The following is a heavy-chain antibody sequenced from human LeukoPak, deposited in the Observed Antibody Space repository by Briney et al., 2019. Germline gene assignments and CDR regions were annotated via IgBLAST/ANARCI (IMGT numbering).Heavy chain of an antibody. CDR1: GFTFGGYA. D-gene: IGHD2-2*01. Sequence: PGRSLRLSCTASGFTFGGYAMSWVRQAPGKGLEWVGFIRSKAYGGTTEYAASVKGRFTISRDDSKSIAYLQMNSLKTEDTAVYYCTRDFGDIVVVPAAMEDYWGQGTLVTVSS. J-gene: IGHJ4*02. V-gene: IGHV3-49*04. CDR2: IRSKAYGGTT. CDR3: TRDFGDIVVVPAAMEDY.